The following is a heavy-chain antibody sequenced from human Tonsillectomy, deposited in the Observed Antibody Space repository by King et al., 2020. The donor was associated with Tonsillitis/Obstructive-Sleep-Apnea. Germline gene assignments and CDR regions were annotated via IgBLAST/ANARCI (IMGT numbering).Heavy chain of an antibody. V-gene: IGHV3-33*01. Sequence: QLVQSGGGVVQPGRSLRLSCAASGFSFITYGMHWVRQAPGKGLEWVAVIWYDEGNKYTADSLKGRFTISRDNSKNTVYLQMNSLRAEDTAVYYCARGPADRDSGLDYWGQGTLVTVSS. CDR2: IWYDEGNK. J-gene: IGHJ4*02. D-gene: IGHD1-26*01. CDR3: ARGPADRDSGLDY. CDR1: GFSFITYG.